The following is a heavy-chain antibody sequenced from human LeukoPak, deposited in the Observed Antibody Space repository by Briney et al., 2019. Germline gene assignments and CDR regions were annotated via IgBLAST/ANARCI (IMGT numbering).Heavy chain of an antibody. CDR2: ISGSGGST. D-gene: IGHD6-25*01. J-gene: IGHJ4*02. CDR3: AKDAASSRGYYFDY. CDR1: GFTFSSYG. V-gene: IGHV3-23*01. Sequence: GGSLRLSCAAAGFTFSSYGMSWVRQAPGKGLEWVSAISGSGGSTYYADSVKGRFTISRDNSKNTLYLQMNSLRAEDTAVYYCAKDAASSRGYYFDYWGQGTLVTVSS.